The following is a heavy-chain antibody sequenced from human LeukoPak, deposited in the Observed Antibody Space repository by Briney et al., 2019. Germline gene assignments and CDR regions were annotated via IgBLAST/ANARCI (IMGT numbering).Heavy chain of an antibody. Sequence: SETLSLTCAVYGVSFSDYYWNWIRQSPGKGLEWIGEINHSGSTKYNPSLKTRVTMSVDSSKNQFALKLNSVTAADTAMYYCARGNRIIAFGMIILRGFDSWGQGALVAVSS. D-gene: IGHD3-3*02. V-gene: IGHV4-34*01. CDR2: INHSGST. CDR3: ARGNRIIAFGMIILRGFDS. J-gene: IGHJ4*02. CDR1: GVSFSDYY.